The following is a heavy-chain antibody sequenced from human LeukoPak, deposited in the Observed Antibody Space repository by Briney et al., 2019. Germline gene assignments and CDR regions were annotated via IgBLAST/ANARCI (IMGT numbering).Heavy chain of an antibody. CDR1: GYTFTGYY. J-gene: IGHJ4*02. CDR2: ISAYNGNT. Sequence: GASVKVSCKASGYTFTGYYMHWVRQAPGQGLEWMGWISAYNGNTNYAQKLQGRVTMTTDTSTSTAYMELRSLRSDDTAVYYCARDRAEQLVPLDYWGQGTLVTVSS. D-gene: IGHD6-6*01. V-gene: IGHV1-18*04. CDR3: ARDRAEQLVPLDY.